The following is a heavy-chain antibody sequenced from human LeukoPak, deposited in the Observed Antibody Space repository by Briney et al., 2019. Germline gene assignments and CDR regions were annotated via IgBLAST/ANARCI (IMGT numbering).Heavy chain of an antibody. V-gene: IGHV4-59*01. CDR3: ARVNYGTAFDI. D-gene: IGHD4-17*01. Sequence: PSETLSLTCTVSGGSISSYYWSWIRQPPGKGLEWIGYIYYSGSTNYNPSLKSRVTISVDTSKNQFSLKLSSVTAADTAVYYCARVNYGTAFDIWGQGTMVTVSS. CDR2: IYYSGST. CDR1: GGSISSYY. J-gene: IGHJ3*02.